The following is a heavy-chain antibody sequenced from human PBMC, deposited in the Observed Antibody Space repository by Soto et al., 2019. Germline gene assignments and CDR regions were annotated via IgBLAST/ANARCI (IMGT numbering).Heavy chain of an antibody. CDR2: VTTDTI. J-gene: IGHJ4*02. Sequence: QVQLVESGGGLVKAGESLTLSCAASGFTFSDYFMTWIRQAPGKGLEWVSYVTTDTIHYADAVKGRFTLSRDSAKNSLYLQMINLRAEDTGVYYGARDRMVLNYGGEGALVTVSS. D-gene: IGHD2-8*01. CDR3: ARDRMVLNY. CDR1: GFTFSDYF. V-gene: IGHV3-11*01.